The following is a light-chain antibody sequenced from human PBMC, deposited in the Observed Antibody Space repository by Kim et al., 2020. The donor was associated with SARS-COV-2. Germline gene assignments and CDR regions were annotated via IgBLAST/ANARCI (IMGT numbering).Light chain of an antibody. CDR3: QQLHTLPYT. Sequence: IQLTQSPSSLSASVGDRVIITCRAGQDIKTYLAWYQQKPGKAPKLLIHTASTLQSGVPSRLSGSGSGTDFTLTISGPQPEDSATYYCQQLHTLPYTFGQGTKLEI. V-gene: IGKV1-9*01. J-gene: IGKJ2*01. CDR1: QDIKTY. CDR2: TAS.